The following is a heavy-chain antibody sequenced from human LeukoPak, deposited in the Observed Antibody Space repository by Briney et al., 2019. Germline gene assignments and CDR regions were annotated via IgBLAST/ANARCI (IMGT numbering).Heavy chain of an antibody. V-gene: IGHV3-13*05. CDR2: IGTAGDP. CDR3: ARSDLGDAFDI. D-gene: IGHD3-10*01. Sequence: GGSLRLSFAASGFTFSSYDMHWVRQATGKGLEWVSAIGTAGDPYYPGSLKGRFTISRENAKNSLYLQMTSLRAGDTAVYYCARSDLGDAFDIWGQGTMVTVSS. J-gene: IGHJ3*02. CDR1: GFTFSSYD.